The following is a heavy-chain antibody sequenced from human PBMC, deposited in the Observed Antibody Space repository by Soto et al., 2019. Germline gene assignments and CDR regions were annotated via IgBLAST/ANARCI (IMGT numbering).Heavy chain of an antibody. V-gene: IGHV3-23*01. D-gene: IGHD2-2*03. CDR1: GFTFSSYA. J-gene: IGHJ4*02. CDR2: ISGSGGST. Sequence: PGGSLRLSCAASGFTFSSYAMSWVRQAPGKGLEWVSAISGSGGSTYYADSVKGRFTISRDNSKNTLYLQMNSLRAEDTAVYYCAKDRVDIVVVPDSPAFDYWGQGTLVTVSS. CDR3: AKDRVDIVVVPDSPAFDY.